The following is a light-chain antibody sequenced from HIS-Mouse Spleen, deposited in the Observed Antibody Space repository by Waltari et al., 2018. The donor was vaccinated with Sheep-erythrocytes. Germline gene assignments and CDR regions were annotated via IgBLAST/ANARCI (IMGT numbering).Light chain of an antibody. J-gene: IGKJ1*01. CDR2: DAS. V-gene: IGKV1D-13*01. CDR3: QQFNNYPRT. CDR1: QGISSA. Sequence: AIQLTQSPSSLSASVGDRVTITCRARQGISSALAWYQQKPGKAPQLLIYDASSLESGVPSRFSGRGSGTDFTPTISRLQPEDFATYYCQQFNNYPRTFGQGTKVEIK.